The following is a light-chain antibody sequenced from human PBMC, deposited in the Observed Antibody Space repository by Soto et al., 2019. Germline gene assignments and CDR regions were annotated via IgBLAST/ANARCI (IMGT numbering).Light chain of an antibody. CDR3: CSYAGSFTLL. Sequence: QSALTQPASVSGSPGQSITISCAGTSSDIGGYNYVSWYQQHPGKAPKVMIYEVSNRPSGVSNRFSGSKSGNTASLTISGLQAEDEGDYYCCSYAGSFTLLFGGGTKVTVL. CDR2: EVS. V-gene: IGLV2-14*01. J-gene: IGLJ2*01. CDR1: SSDIGGYNY.